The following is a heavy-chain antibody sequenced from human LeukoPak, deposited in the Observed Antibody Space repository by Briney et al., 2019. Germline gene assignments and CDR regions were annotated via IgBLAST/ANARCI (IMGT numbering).Heavy chain of an antibody. CDR2: ISGSGGST. Sequence: QAGGSLRLSCAASGFTFSSYAMSWVRQAPGKGLEWVSAISGSGGSTYYADSVKGRFTISRDNSKNTLYLQKNSLRAEDTAVYYCAKDRDPIGDRGRSSWYRIGGSFDPWGQGTLVTVSS. V-gene: IGHV3-23*01. CDR3: AKDRDPIGDRGRSSWYRIGGSFDP. D-gene: IGHD6-13*01. CDR1: GFTFSSYA. J-gene: IGHJ5*02.